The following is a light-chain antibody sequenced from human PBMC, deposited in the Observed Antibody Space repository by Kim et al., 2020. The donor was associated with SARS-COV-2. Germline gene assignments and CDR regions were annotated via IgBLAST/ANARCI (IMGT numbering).Light chain of an antibody. CDR2: DVS. V-gene: IGLV2-14*03. J-gene: IGLJ3*02. CDR1: SSDVGGYNY. Sequence: QSITISCTGSSSDVGGYNYVSWYQQHPGKAPKLMIYDVSNRPSGVSNRFSGSKSGNTASLTISGLQAEDEADYYCSSYTSSSTRVFGGGTQLTVL. CDR3: SSYTSSSTRV.